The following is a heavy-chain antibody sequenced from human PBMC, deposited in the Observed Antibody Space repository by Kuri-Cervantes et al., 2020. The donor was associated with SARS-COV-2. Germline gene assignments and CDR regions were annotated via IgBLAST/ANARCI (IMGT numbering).Heavy chain of an antibody. CDR3: ARGPLKYPDQNPYRYYYYMDV. J-gene: IGHJ6*03. CDR2: ISSSGSTI. Sequence: GESLKISCAASGFTFSSYEMNWVRQAPGKGLEWVSYISSSGSTIYYADSVKGRFTISRDNAKNSLYLQMNSLRAEDTAVYYCARGPLKYPDQNPYRYYYYMDVWGKGTTVTVSS. CDR1: GFTFSSYE. D-gene: IGHD3-16*02. V-gene: IGHV3-48*03.